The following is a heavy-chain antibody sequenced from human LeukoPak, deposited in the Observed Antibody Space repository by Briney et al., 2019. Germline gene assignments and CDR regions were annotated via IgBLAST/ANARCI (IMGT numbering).Heavy chain of an antibody. CDR2: IYYSGST. Sequence: PSETLSLTCTVSGGSISSYYWSWIRQPPGKGLEWIGYIYYSGSTNYNPSLKSRVTISVDTSKNQFSLKLSSVTAADTAVYYCARVFGDGDYFDYWGQGTLVTVSS. CDR3: ARVFGDGDYFDY. CDR1: GGSISSYY. D-gene: IGHD3-16*01. J-gene: IGHJ4*02. V-gene: IGHV4-59*01.